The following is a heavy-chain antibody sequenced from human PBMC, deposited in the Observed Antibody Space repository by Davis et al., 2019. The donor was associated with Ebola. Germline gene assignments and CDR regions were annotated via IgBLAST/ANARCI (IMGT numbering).Heavy chain of an antibody. Sequence: AASVKVSCKASGYSFTRFDIYWVRQAPGQGLEWVGRVNPNSGGTKYAQKLQGRVTMTTDTSTNTAYMELRSLRSDDTATYYCARDQLAAAGTSYYGLDVWGQGTTVAVSS. J-gene: IGHJ6*02. CDR3: ARDQLAAAGTSYYGLDV. D-gene: IGHD6-13*01. CDR1: GYSFTRFD. V-gene: IGHV1-18*01. CDR2: VNPNSGGT.